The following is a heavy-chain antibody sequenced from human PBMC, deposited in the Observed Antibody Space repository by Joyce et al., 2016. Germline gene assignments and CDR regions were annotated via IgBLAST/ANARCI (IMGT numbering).Heavy chain of an antibody. J-gene: IGHJ4*02. CDR1: GFTFNRYA. V-gene: IGHV3-30-3*01. Sequence: QVQLVESGGGVAQPGRSLGLSCAASGFTFNRYAMQWVRQTPGTGLEGVSVISPDGSKKFYSDSVKDRFIISRDNSNKMVFVQMNSLRVEDTGVYYCARSPSNSWHTFDSWGQGTLVSVSS. CDR3: ARSPSNSWHTFDS. CDR2: ISPDGSKK. D-gene: IGHD2-2*01.